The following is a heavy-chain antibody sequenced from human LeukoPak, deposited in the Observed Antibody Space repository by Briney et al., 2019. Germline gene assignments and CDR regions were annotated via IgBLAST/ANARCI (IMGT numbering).Heavy chain of an antibody. Sequence: GGSLRLSCAASGFTFSDYYMSWIRQAPGKGLEWVSYISSSSSYTNYEDSVKGRFTISRDNAKNSLYLQMNSLRAEDTAVYYCARAKGLLWFGIYYFDYWGQGTLVTVSS. D-gene: IGHD3-10*01. CDR3: ARAKGLLWFGIYYFDY. V-gene: IGHV3-11*06. CDR2: ISSSSSYT. CDR1: GFTFSDYY. J-gene: IGHJ4*02.